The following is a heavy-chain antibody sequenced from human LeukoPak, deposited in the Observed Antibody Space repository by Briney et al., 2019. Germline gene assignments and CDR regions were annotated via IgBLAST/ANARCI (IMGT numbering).Heavy chain of an antibody. V-gene: IGHV4-39*07. J-gene: IGHJ4*02. Sequence: SETLSLTCTVSGGSISSSSYYWGWIRQPPGKGLEWIGSIYYSGSTNYNPSLKSRVTISVDTSKNQFSLRLSSVTAADTAVYYCARVTGYMIEDYFDYWGQGTLVTVSS. CDR3: ARVTGYMIEDYFDY. CDR2: IYYSGST. CDR1: GGSISSSSYY. D-gene: IGHD3-22*01.